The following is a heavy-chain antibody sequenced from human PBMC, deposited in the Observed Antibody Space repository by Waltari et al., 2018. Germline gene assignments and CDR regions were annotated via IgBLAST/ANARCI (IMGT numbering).Heavy chain of an antibody. D-gene: IGHD2-2*02. Sequence: QVNLVESGGGVVQPGGSLRLSCPTSGFTFRNFGMHWVRQAPGKGLEWVALIWFDGSDKFYADSVRGRFTISRDNSARTLYLDMDSLRLDDTAMYYCAKDAFGNTYLDFWGQGTLVTVSS. CDR2: IWFDGSDK. CDR3: AKDAFGNTYLDF. V-gene: IGHV3-30*02. CDR1: GFTFRNFG. J-gene: IGHJ4*02.